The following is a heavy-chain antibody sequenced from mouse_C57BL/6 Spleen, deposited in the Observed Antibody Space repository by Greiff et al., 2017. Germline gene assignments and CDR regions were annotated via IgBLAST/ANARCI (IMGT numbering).Heavy chain of an antibody. Sequence: QVQLQQPGAELVRPGSSVKLSCKASGYTFTSYWMHWVKQRPIQGLEWIGNIDPSDSETHYNQKFKDKATLTVDKSSSTAYMQLSSLTSEDSAVYYCARTLYCYGHSYAMGYWGQGASVTDS. CDR2: IDPSDSET. D-gene: IGHD1-1*01. CDR1: GYTFTSYW. CDR3: ARTLYCYGHSYAMGY. J-gene: IGHJ4*01. V-gene: IGHV1-52*01.